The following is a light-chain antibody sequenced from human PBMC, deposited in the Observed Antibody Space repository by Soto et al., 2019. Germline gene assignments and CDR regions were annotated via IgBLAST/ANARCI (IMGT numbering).Light chain of an antibody. J-gene: IGLJ1*01. CDR3: CSYAGSYTAYV. V-gene: IGLV2-11*01. CDR1: SSDVGGYNY. CDR2: DVS. Sequence: QSALTQPRSVSGSPGQSVTISCTRTSSDVGGYNYVSWYQQHPGKAPKLMIYDVSKRPSGVPDRFSGSKSGNTASLTISGLQAEDEADYYCCSYAGSYTAYVFGTGTQLTVL.